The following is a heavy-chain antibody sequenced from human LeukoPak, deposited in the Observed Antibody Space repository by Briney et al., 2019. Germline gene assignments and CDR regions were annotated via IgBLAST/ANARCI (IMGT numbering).Heavy chain of an antibody. CDR1: DGSISTFY. V-gene: IGHV4-59*01. CDR2: THYSGTT. D-gene: IGHD4-23*01. J-gene: IGHJ2*01. Sequence: SETLSLTCAVSDGSISTFYWSWIRQPPGKGLEWIGYTHYSGTTYYNPSLKSRVTMSVNTSKHQFSLEMTSVTAADTAVYYCARVNLGQLLYWYFDLWGRGTLVTASS. CDR3: ARVNLGQLLYWYFDL.